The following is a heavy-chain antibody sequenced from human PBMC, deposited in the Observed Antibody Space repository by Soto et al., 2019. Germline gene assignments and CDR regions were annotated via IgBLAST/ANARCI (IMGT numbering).Heavy chain of an antibody. V-gene: IGHV4-34*01. CDR1: GETFNNFY. Sequence: LSLTCAVYGETFNNFYWNWIRQPPGKGLEWIGEINVSGTTNSNPSLKSRVSMSVDTSTHQFSLKLSSVTAADTAVYYCARGHVIPPIPRSLDPWGKEFLVT. CDR3: ARGHVIPPIPRSLDP. CDR2: INVSGTT. D-gene: IGHD3-16*02. J-gene: IGHJ5*02.